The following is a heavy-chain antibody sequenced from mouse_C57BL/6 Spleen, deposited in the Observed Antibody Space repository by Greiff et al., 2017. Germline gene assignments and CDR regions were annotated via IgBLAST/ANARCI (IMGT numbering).Heavy chain of an antibody. D-gene: IGHD2-1*01. V-gene: IGHV1-15*01. CDR1: GYTFTDYE. Sequence: VKLQQSGAELVRPGASVTLSCKASGYTFTDYEMHWVKQTPVHGLEWIGAIDPETGGTAYNQKFKGKAILTADKSSSTAYMELRSLTSEDSAVYDCTRPDGNYYFDYWGQGTTLTVSS. CDR3: TRPDGNYYFDY. CDR2: IDPETGGT. J-gene: IGHJ2*01.